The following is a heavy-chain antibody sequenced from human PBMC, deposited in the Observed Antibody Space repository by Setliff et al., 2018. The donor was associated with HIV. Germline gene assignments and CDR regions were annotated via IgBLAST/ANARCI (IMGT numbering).Heavy chain of an antibody. J-gene: IGHJ4*02. Sequence: ASVKVSCKAFGYTFSTNAIHWVRQAPGQGLEWMGYINAGDDNTRYSEKFQGRVTITRDTSANTAYMELSSLRSEDTAVYYCARDSPLSHFDYWGQGILVTVSS. CDR1: GYTFSTNA. CDR2: INAGDDNT. V-gene: IGHV1-3*01. CDR3: ARDSPLSHFDY.